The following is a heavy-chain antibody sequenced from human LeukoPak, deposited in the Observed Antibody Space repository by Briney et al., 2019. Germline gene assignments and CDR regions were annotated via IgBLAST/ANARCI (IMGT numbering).Heavy chain of an antibody. CDR1: GGSISSYY. V-gene: IGHV4-59*01. J-gene: IGHJ6*02. CDR2: IYYSGST. CDR3: ARDERVVVAGLYYYYGMDV. Sequence: YPSETLSLTCTVSGGSISSYYWSWIRQPPGKGLEWIGYIYYSGSTNYNPSLKSRVTISVDTSKNQFSLKLSSVTAAGTAVYYCARDERVVVAGLYYYYGMDVWGQGTTVTVSS. D-gene: IGHD2-15*01.